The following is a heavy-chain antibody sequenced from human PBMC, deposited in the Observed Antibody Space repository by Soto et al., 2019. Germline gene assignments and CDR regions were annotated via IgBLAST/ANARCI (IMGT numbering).Heavy chain of an antibody. V-gene: IGHV1-69*08. CDR1: GGPFSSHT. CDR3: ARPYFGDYWYFDL. J-gene: IGHJ2*01. CDR2: IIPALGTT. D-gene: IGHD4-17*01. Sequence: QDQLVQSGAEVKKPGSSVKVSCKAFGGPFSSHTFSWVRQAPGQGLEWMGRIIPALGTTTYAQKVQGRVTITADESVTTVYMELNSLRTEDTAVYYCARPYFGDYWYFDLWGRGTLVTVSS.